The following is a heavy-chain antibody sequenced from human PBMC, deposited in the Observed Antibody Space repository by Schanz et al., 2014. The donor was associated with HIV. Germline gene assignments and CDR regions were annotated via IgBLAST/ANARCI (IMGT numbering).Heavy chain of an antibody. D-gene: IGHD2-2*01. CDR2: INPSGGST. CDR3: ARNRYNLLPFDF. J-gene: IGHJ4*02. CDR1: GYTFTTYY. V-gene: IGHV1-46*01. Sequence: QVQLVQSGAEVKKPGASVKVSCKASGYTFTTYYMHWVRQAPGQGLEWMGIINPSGGSTSYAQKFQGRVAMPRDTSITTASMELSRLRSDDTAIYFCARNRYNLLPFDFWGQGTLVTVSS.